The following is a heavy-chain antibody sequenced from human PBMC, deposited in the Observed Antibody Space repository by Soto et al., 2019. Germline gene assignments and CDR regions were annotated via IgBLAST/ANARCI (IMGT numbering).Heavy chain of an antibody. J-gene: IGHJ6*02. Sequence: QVQLQESGPGLVTPSETLSLTCTVSGGSIRSYYWSWILQPPGKGLEGIGDIYYSGSTNYNPSLTRRVTPSVDTSKNQFSLQLSSVAAADTAVYSWAREGCSSTSCYPTDYYYGMGVWAQGTTVTVSS. CDR3: AREGCSSTSCYPTDYYYGMGV. CDR2: IYYSGST. CDR1: GGSIRSYY. D-gene: IGHD2-2*01. V-gene: IGHV4-59*01.